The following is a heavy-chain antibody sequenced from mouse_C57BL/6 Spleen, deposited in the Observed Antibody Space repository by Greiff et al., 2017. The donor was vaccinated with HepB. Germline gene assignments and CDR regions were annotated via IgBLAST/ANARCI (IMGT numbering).Heavy chain of an antibody. J-gene: IGHJ3*01. CDR3: AREGLGYPLAY. D-gene: IGHD2-2*01. V-gene: IGHV1-52*01. CDR1: GYTFTSYW. CDR2: IDPSDSET. Sequence: VQLQQPGAELVRPGSSVKLSCKASGYTFTSYWMHWVKQRPIQGLEWIGNIDPSDSETHYNQKFKDKATLTVDKSSSTAYMQLSSLTSEDSAVYYCAREGLGYPLAYWGQGTLVTVSA.